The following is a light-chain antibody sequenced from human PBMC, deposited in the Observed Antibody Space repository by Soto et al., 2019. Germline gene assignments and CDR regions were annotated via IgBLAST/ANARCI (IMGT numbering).Light chain of an antibody. CDR2: AAS. CDR1: QAISSY. Sequence: DIHLSQAPSFLSASAGYRVSITCRASQAISSYLAWYQQKPGRAPKLLIYAASTLQSGVPSRFSGSGSGTDFTLTISSLQPEDFATYYCQQSYSNLWTFGQGTKVDIK. V-gene: IGKV1-39*01. CDR3: QQSYSNLWT. J-gene: IGKJ1*01.